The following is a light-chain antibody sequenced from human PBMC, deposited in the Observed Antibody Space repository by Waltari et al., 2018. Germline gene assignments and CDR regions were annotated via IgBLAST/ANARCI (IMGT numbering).Light chain of an antibody. V-gene: IGKV1-39*01. CDR1: QSISSY. J-gene: IGKJ1*01. CDR2: AAS. Sequence: DIQMTQSPSSLSASVGDRVTITCRASQSISSYLNWYQQKPGKAPKLLIYAASSLQSGVPSRFSGSGSGTDFTLTISSLQPDDFATYYCQQSYSTPPTFGQGTKVESK. CDR3: QQSYSTPPT.